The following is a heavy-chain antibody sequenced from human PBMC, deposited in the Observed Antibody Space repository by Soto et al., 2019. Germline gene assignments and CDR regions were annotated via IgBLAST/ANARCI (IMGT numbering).Heavy chain of an antibody. CDR2: ISYDGSNK. Sequence: QVQLVESGGGVVQPGRSLRLSCAASGFTFSSYAMHWVRQAPGKGLEWVAVISYDGSNKYYADSVKGRFTISRDNSKNTLYLQMNSLRAEDTAVYYCARGRSTSFCHFLWGRDTLVTVSS. V-gene: IGHV3-30-3*01. J-gene: IGHJ2*01. CDR1: GFTFSSYA. CDR3: ARGRSTSFCHFL. D-gene: IGHD3-3*02.